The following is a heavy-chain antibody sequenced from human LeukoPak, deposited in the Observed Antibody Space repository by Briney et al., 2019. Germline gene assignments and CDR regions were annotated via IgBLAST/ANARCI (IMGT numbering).Heavy chain of an antibody. CDR3: AKSYMIVVLTAFDY. CDR1: GFTFSSYW. J-gene: IGHJ4*02. CDR2: IYTDGSTI. D-gene: IGHD3-22*01. Sequence: GGSLRLSCAASGFTFSSYWMHWVRQAPGKGLVWVSRIYTDGSTISYADSVKGRFTISRDNAKNTLYLQMNSLRAEDMAVYYCAKSYMIVVLTAFDYWGQGTLVTVSS. V-gene: IGHV3-74*01.